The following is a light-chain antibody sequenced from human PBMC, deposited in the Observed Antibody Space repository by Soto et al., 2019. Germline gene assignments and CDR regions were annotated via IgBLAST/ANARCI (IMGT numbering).Light chain of an antibody. CDR3: SSYTSSSTLNYV. Sequence: QSALTQPASVSGSPGQSITISCTGTSGDVGGYNSVSWFQQHPGKAPKLIIYEVSHRPSGVSIRFSGSKSANTASLTISGLQTEDEADYYCSSYTSSSTLNYVFGTGTKLTVL. CDR2: EVS. V-gene: IGLV2-14*01. CDR1: SGDVGGYNS. J-gene: IGLJ1*01.